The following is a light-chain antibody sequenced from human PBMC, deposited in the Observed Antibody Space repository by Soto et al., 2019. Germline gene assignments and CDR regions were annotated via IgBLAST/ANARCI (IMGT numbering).Light chain of an antibody. J-gene: IGKJ2*01. CDR1: QDISSW. Sequence: DIQMTQSPSTLSASVGDIIIMTCRASQDISSWLAWYQQKPGTAPKLLIYRASSLYSGVPSRFSGSYSDTECALTIASLQPDDSATYYCQQYHTSPYTFGQGTKLEIK. CDR3: QQYHTSPYT. V-gene: IGKV1-5*03. CDR2: RAS.